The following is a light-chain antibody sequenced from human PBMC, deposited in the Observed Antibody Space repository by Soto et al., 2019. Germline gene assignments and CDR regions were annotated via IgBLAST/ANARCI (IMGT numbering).Light chain of an antibody. V-gene: IGKV1-39*01. CDR1: QSISSY. CDR2: AAS. CDR3: QQSYSTLWT. J-gene: IGKJ1*01. Sequence: DIQMTQSPSSLSASVGDRVTITCRASQSISSYLNWYQQKPGKAPKLLIYAASSLQSGVPSRFSGSGSGTDFTLTISSLQPEDFATYSCQQSYSTLWTFCQGTKVEIK.